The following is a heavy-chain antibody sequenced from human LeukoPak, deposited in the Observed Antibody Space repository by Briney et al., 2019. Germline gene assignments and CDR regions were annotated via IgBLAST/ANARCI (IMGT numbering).Heavy chain of an antibody. CDR1: GGSISGNL. J-gene: IGHJ4*02. Sequence: PSETLSLTCTVSGGSISGNLWSWIRQPAGKGLEWIGYIYYSGSTNYNPSLKSRVTISVDTSKNQFSLKLSSVTAADTAVYYCARAKTKYYFDYWGQGTLVTVSS. V-gene: IGHV4-59*01. D-gene: IGHD1-1*01. CDR3: ARAKTKYYFDY. CDR2: IYYSGST.